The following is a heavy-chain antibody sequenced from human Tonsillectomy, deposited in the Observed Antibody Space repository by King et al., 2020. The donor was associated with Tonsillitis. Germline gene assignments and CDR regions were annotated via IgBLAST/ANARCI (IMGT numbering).Heavy chain of an antibody. CDR2: INPNRGGT. V-gene: IGHV1-2*02. CDR3: ARDIGSEGGMDV. CDR1: GYTFTGYY. D-gene: IGHD6-25*01. Sequence: VQLVQSGAEVKKPGASVKVSCKASGYTFTGYYMHWVRQAPGQGLEWMGWINPNRGGTNYAQKFQGRVTMTRDTSISTAYMELSRLRTDDTAVYYCARDIGSEGGMDVWGQGITVTVSS. J-gene: IGHJ6*02.